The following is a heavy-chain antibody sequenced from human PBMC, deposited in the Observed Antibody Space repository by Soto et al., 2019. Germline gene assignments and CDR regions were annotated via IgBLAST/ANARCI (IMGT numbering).Heavy chain of an antibody. Sequence: GXSLRLSCAASRFTFSSYAMHWVRQAPGKGLEWVAVISYDGSNKYYADSVKGRFTISRDNSKNTLYLLMNSLRAEDTAVYYCARGRFLEWFPQPYYGMDVWGQGTTVTVSS. CDR2: ISYDGSNK. D-gene: IGHD3-3*01. V-gene: IGHV3-30-3*01. CDR3: ARGRFLEWFPQPYYGMDV. CDR1: RFTFSSYA. J-gene: IGHJ6*02.